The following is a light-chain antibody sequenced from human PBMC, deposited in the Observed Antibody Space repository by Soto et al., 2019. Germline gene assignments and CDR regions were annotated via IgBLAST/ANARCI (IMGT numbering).Light chain of an antibody. CDR2: SNN. Sequence: LTQPPSASGTPGHRVTISCSGSSSNIGRNTVSWYQHLPRTAPKLLIYSNNQRPSGVPDRFSGSKSGTSASLAISGLQSEDEADYYCAAWDDTLNGLYVFGTGTKVTVL. CDR3: AAWDDTLNGLYV. CDR1: SSNIGRNT. J-gene: IGLJ1*01. V-gene: IGLV1-44*01.